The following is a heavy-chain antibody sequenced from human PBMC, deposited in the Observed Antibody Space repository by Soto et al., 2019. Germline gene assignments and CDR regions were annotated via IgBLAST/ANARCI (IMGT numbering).Heavy chain of an antibody. CDR3: AKDLGGITIFGVVRN. CDR2: ISGSGGST. D-gene: IGHD3-3*01. V-gene: IGHV3-23*01. CDR1: GFTFSSYA. Sequence: LRLSCAASGFTFSSYAMSWVRQAPWKGLEWVSAISGSGGSTYYADSVKGRFTISRDNSKNTLYLQMNSLRAEDTAVYYCAKDLGGITIFGVVRNWGQGTTVTFYS. J-gene: IGHJ6*02.